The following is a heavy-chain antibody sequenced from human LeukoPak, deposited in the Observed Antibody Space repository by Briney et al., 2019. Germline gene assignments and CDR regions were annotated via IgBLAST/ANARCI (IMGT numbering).Heavy chain of an antibody. CDR1: GGSISSGDYY. Sequence: SQTLSLTCTVSGGSISSGDYYWSWIRQPPGKGLEWIGYIYYNGNTYYNPSLKSRVTMSLDTSKNRIFLKLSSVTAADTAVYYCARERSGSYPFDYWGQGTLVTVSS. CDR3: ARERSGSYPFDY. J-gene: IGHJ4*02. CDR2: IYYNGNT. D-gene: IGHD1-26*01. V-gene: IGHV4-30-4*08.